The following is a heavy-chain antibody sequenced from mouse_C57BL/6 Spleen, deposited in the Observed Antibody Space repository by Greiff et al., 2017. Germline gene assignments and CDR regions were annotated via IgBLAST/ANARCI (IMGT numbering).Heavy chain of an antibody. CDR3: ARTGDLYWYFDV. D-gene: IGHD4-1*01. CDR1: GFTFCDYG. V-gene: IGHV5-17*01. CDR2: ISSGSSTI. J-gene: IGHJ1*03. Sequence: EVQLVESGGGLVKPGGSLKLSCAASGFTFCDYGMHWVRQAPEKGLEWVAYISSGSSTIYYADTVKGRFTISRDNAKNTLFLQMTSLRSEDTAMYYCARTGDLYWYFDVWGTGTTVTVSS.